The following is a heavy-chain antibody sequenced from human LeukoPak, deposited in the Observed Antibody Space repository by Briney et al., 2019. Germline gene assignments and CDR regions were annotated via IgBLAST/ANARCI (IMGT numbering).Heavy chain of an antibody. CDR1: GFNFRFYA. CDR2: VTSRGVGT. V-gene: IGHV3-23*01. Sequence: GSLRLPCTDSGFNFRFYALAWVRQAPGKGLEWVAAVTSRGVGTHYADSVKGRFTISRDNSKNTIYLQMNSLRAEDTAIYYCGSDPNGDYVGALGYWGRGTLVPVSS. J-gene: IGHJ4*01. CDR3: GSDPNGDYVGALGY. D-gene: IGHD4-17*01.